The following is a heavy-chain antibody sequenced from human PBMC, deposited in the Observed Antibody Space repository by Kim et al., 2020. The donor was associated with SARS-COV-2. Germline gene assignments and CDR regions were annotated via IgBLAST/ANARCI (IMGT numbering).Heavy chain of an antibody. CDR2: ILYDGTNK. CDR3: ARDVGDYGDEYFDY. V-gene: IGHV3-30*04. CDR1: GFTFSNYA. J-gene: IGHJ4*02. D-gene: IGHD4-17*01. Sequence: GGSLRLSCTASGFTFSNYAMHWVRQAPGKGPEWVSFILYDGTNKYYVDSVKGRFTISRDNSKNTVYLQMNFLRGEDTAIYYCARDVGDYGDEYFDYWGEGTPVTVSS.